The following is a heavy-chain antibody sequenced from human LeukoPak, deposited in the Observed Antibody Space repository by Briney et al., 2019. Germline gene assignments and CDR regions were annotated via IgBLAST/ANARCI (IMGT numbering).Heavy chain of an antibody. D-gene: IGHD3-9*01. CDR3: ARVRAYYDILTGYMGAINWFDP. CDR2: IGSKANSYRT. CDR1: GFNLSGSV. J-gene: IGHJ5*02. Sequence: GGSLRLSCVVSGFNLSGSVMHWVRQASGKGLEWVGHIGSKANSYRTSYAASLKGKFIISRDDSKNTAYLQMNSLKTEDTAVYYCARVRAYYDILTGYMGAINWFDPWGQGTLVTVSS. V-gene: IGHV3-73*01.